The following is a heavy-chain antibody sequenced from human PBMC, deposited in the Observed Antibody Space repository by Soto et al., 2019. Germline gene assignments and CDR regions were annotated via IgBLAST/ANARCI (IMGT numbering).Heavy chain of an antibody. CDR2: IIPIFGTA. J-gene: IGHJ4*02. CDR1: GGTFSSYA. D-gene: IGHD1-26*01. CDR3: ARPSDRYSGSYYWYFDY. V-gene: IGHV1-69*13. Sequence: SVKVSCKASGGTFSSYAISWVRQAPGQGLEWMGGIIPIFGTANYAQKFQGRVTITADESTSTAYMELSSLRSEDTAVYYCARPSDRYSGSYYWYFDYWGQGTLVTAPQ.